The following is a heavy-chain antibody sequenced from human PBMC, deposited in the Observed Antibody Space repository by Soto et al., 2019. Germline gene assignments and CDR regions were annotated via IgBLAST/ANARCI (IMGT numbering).Heavy chain of an antibody. J-gene: IGHJ5*02. D-gene: IGHD2-21*02. CDR2: IYYSGST. Sequence: QVQLQESGPGLVKPSETLSLTCTVSGGSISSYYWSWIRQPPGKGLEWIGYIYYSGSTNYNPSLKSRVTISVDTSKNQFSLKLSSVTAADTAVYYCASTLCGGDCYSLPWGQGTLVTVSS. CDR3: ASTLCGGDCYSLP. CDR1: GGSISSYY. V-gene: IGHV4-59*08.